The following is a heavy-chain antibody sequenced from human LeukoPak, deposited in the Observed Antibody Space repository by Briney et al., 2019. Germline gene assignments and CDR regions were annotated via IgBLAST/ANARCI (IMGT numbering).Heavy chain of an antibody. CDR1: GYSFTSYW. CDR3: ARAPSSSSYYSSGWYWFDP. CDR2: IYPGDSDT. D-gene: IGHD6-19*01. V-gene: IGHV5-51*01. J-gene: IGHJ5*02. Sequence: GESLKISCTGSGYSFTSYWIGWVRQMPGKGLEWMGIIYPGDSDTRYSPSFQGQVTISADKSISTAYLQWSSLKASDTGMYYCARAPSSSSYYSSGWYWFDPWGQGTLVTVSS.